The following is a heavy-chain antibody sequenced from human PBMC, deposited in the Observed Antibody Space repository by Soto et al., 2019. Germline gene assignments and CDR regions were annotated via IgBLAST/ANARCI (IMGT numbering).Heavy chain of an antibody. CDR1: GFTFSSYA. CDR2: INQDGSEK. J-gene: IGHJ3*02. V-gene: IGHV3-7*01. CDR3: ARPLGWRDAFDI. Sequence: GSLRLSCAASGFTFSSYAMSWVRQAPGLGLEWVANINQDGSEKYYVDSVKGRFTISRDNAENSLYLQMSTLRAEDMAVYYCARPLGWRDAFDIWGQGTMVTVSS. D-gene: IGHD6-19*01.